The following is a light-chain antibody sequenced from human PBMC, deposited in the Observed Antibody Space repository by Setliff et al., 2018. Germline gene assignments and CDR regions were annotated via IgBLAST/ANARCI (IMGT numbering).Light chain of an antibody. V-gene: IGLV2-14*01. J-gene: IGLJ1*01. CDR1: SRDVGSSTF. CDR3: SSFTSSRLYV. CDR2: EVS. Sequence: QSALAQPPSASGSPVQSLIISCTGTSRDVGSSTFVSWYQQHPGKAPKLLIYEVSHRPSGVSHRFSGSKSGNTASLTISGLQPEDEADYYCSSFTSSRLYVFGTGTKVTVL.